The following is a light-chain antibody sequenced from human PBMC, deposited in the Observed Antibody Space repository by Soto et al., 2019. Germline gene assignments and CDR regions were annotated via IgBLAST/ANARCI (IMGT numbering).Light chain of an antibody. Sequence: QSVLTQPPSVSGAPGQRVTISCTGSSSNIGAGYDVHWYQQLPGTAPKLLIYGNSNRPSGVPDRFSGSQSGTSASLAITGLQAEYEADYSCQSYDSSLSGYVFGTGTKVTVL. CDR1: SSNIGAGYD. V-gene: IGLV1-40*01. CDR3: QSYDSSLSGYV. J-gene: IGLJ1*01. CDR2: GNS.